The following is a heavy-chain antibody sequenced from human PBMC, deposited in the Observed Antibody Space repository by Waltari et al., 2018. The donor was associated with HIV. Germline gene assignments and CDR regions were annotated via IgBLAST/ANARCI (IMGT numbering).Heavy chain of an antibody. CDR2: ISHSGDT. CDR1: GASFSGYN. J-gene: IGHJ3*01. Sequence: QVQLQQWGAGLLKPSATLSLTCAVYGASFSGYNWTWIRPPPGKGLEWIAEISHSGDTNYNPSLKSRVTISVDTSKNQFSLKLSSVSAADTAVYYCARSSVFFPPGFDAFDVWGQGTKVTVSS. CDR3: ARSSVFFPPGFDAFDV. V-gene: IGHV4-34*02. D-gene: IGHD3-16*01.